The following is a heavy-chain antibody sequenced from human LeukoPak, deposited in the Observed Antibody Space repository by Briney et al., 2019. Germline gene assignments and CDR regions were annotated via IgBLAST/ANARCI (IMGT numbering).Heavy chain of an antibody. V-gene: IGHV3-21*01. J-gene: IGHJ6*03. CDR1: GFTFSSYS. CDR2: ISSSSSYI. CDR3: ARVDTKSYGSAYMDV. Sequence: GGSLRLSCAASGFTFSSYSMNWVRQAPGKGLEWVSSISSSSSYIYYADSVKGRFTISRDNAKDSLYLQMNSLRAEDTAVYYCARVDTKSYGSAYMDVWGSGTTVTVSS. D-gene: IGHD3-10*01.